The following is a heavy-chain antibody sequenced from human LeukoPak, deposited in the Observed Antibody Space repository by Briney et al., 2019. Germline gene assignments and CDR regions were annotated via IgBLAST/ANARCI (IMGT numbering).Heavy chain of an antibody. Sequence: SETLSLTCTVSGYSISSGYYWSWIRQPPGKGLEWIGSIYYSGSTYYNPSLKSRVTISVDTSKNQFSLKLSSVTAADTAVYYCAILDYGDYESPCGFDYWGQGTLVTVSS. J-gene: IGHJ4*02. D-gene: IGHD4-17*01. CDR3: AILDYGDYESPCGFDY. V-gene: IGHV4-38-2*02. CDR2: IYYSGST. CDR1: GYSISSGYY.